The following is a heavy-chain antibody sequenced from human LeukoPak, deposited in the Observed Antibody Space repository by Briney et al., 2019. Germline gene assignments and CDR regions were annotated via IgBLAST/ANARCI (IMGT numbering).Heavy chain of an antibody. Sequence: HTGGSLRLSCAASGFTFSSYAMSWVRQAPGKGLEWVSAISGSGGRTYYADSVKGRFTISRDNSKNTLYLQMNSLRAEDTAVYYCAKDITLLGYCSGGSCYTYNWFDPWGQGTLVTVSS. CDR3: AKDITLLGYCSGGSCYTYNWFDP. CDR2: ISGSGGRT. V-gene: IGHV3-23*01. J-gene: IGHJ5*02. CDR1: GFTFSSYA. D-gene: IGHD2-15*01.